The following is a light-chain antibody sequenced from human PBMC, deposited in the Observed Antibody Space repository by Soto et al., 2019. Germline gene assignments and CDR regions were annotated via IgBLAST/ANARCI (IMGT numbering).Light chain of an antibody. CDR3: SSYTSSRTLV. Sequence: QSALTQPASVSGSPGQSITISCTGTSSDVGGYNYVSWYQQHPGKAPKLMIYDVSNRPSGVSNRFSGSKSGNTASLTISGLQAEDEADYYGSSYTSSRTLVFGTGTKVTGL. CDR1: SSDVGGYNY. CDR2: DVS. J-gene: IGLJ1*01. V-gene: IGLV2-14*01.